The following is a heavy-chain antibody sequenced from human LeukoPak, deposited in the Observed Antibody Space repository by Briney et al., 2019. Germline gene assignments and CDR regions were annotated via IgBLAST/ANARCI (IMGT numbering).Heavy chain of an antibody. CDR1: GFIFSSYA. Sequence: PGGALRLSCAASGFIFSSYAMSGVRQAPGNGVDGVSTISGSGGSTYYADSVKGRFTISRDNSKNTLYLQLTSLRADDTAVYYCAKGSLSVPHSSDWYRYWGQGPLVPVSS. V-gene: IGHV3-23*01. J-gene: IGHJ4*02. D-gene: IGHD6-13*01. CDR2: ISGSGGST. CDR3: AKGSLSVPHSSDWYRY.